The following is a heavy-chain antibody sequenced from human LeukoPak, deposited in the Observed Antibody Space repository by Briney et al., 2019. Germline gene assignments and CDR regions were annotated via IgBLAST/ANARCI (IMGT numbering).Heavy chain of an antibody. J-gene: IGHJ5*02. CDR2: INPSGGST. Sequence: GASVKVSCKASGYTFTSYYMHWVRQAPGQGLEWMGIINPSGGSTSYAQKFQGRVTMTRDMSTSTVYMELSSLRSEDTAVYYCARAIGGSYGLAPWFDPWGQGTLVTVSS. D-gene: IGHD1-26*01. CDR3: ARAIGGSYGLAPWFDP. CDR1: GYTFTSYY. V-gene: IGHV1-46*01.